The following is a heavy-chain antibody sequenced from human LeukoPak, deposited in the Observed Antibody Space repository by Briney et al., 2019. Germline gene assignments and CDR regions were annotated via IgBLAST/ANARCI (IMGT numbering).Heavy chain of an antibody. CDR3: ARHYPPGNWLDP. Sequence: GESLQISCQGSGYSFSSYWITWVRQMPGKGLEWMGRIDLSDSYTSYSPPFQGHVTISADKSISTAFLEWSSLRASDTAIYYCARHYPPGNWLDPWGQGTLVTVSS. CDR1: GYSFSSYW. D-gene: IGHD3-10*01. J-gene: IGHJ5*02. V-gene: IGHV5-10-1*01. CDR2: IDLSDSYT.